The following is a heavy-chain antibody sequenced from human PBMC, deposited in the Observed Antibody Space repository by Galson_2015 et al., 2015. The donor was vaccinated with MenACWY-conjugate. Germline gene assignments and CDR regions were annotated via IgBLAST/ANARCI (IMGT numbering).Heavy chain of an antibody. CDR3: ARDLGWLQFDY. J-gene: IGHJ4*02. CDR2: IKEDGSNK. D-gene: IGHD5-24*01. V-gene: IGHV3-7*03. Sequence: SLRLSCAASGFTFSNYWMSWVRQAPGKGLEWVANIKEDGSNKYYVDSVKGRSTISRDNAKNSLYLQMNSLRAEDTAVYYCARDLGWLQFDYWGQGTLVTVSS. CDR1: GFTFSNYW.